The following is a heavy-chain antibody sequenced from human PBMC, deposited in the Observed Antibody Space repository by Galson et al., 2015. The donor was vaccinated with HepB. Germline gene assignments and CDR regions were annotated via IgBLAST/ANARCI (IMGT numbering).Heavy chain of an antibody. CDR3: ARDRIAVAGTPAY. J-gene: IGHJ4*02. V-gene: IGHV3-33*01. D-gene: IGHD6-19*01. CDR1: GFTFSRYG. CDR2: IWNDGSNK. Sequence: SLRLSCAASGFTFSRYGMHWVRQAPGKGLEWVAVIWNDGSNKYYADSVKGRFTISRDNSKNTLYLQMNSLRAEDTAVYYCARDRIAVAGTPAYWGQGTLVTVSS.